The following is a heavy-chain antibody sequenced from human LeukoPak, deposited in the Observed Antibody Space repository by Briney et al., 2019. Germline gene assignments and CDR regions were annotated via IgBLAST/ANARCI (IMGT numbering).Heavy chain of an antibody. D-gene: IGHD2-21*02. CDR3: VREGNELLSKNFDY. CDR1: GFTFTDHY. CDR2: INPHSGVT. J-gene: IGHJ4*02. Sequence: GASVKVSCKASGFTFTDHYIHWVRLAPGQGLEWMGYINPHSGVTSSPQNFQGRVTMTTDTSISAAYMELSSLISDDTAMYYCVREGNELLSKNFDYWGPGTLVTVSS. V-gene: IGHV1-2*02.